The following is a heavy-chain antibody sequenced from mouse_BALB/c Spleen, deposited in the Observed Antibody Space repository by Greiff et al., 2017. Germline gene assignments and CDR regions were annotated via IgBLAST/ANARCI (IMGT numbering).Heavy chain of an antibody. CDR1: GFTFSSYT. CDR2: ISNGGGST. CDR3: ARLMGAMGY. J-gene: IGHJ4*01. V-gene: IGHV5-12-2*01. D-gene: IGHD1-1*02. Sequence: EVKLQESGGGLVQPGGSLKLSCAASGFTFSSYTMSWVRQTPEKRLEWVAYISNGGGSTYYPDTVKGRFTISRDNAKNTLYLQVSSLKSEDTAMYYCARLMGAMGYWGQGTSVTVSS.